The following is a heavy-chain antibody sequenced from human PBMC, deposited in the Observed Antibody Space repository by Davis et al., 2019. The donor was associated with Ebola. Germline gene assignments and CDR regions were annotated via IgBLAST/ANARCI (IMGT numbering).Heavy chain of an antibody. CDR1: GDSISSDY. V-gene: IGHV4-59*01. CDR3: ARAAAWVGATHY. D-gene: IGHD1-26*01. J-gene: IGHJ4*02. CDR2: IYYSGST. Sequence: SETLSLTCTAPGDSISSDYWSWIRQSPGKGLEWIGYIYYSGSTNYNPSLKTRVTISVDTSKNQFSLKLRSVTAADTAVYYCARAAAWVGATHYWGQGTLVTVSS.